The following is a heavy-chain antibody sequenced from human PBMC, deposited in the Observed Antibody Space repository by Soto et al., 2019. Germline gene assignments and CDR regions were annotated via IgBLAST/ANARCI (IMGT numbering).Heavy chain of an antibody. CDR1: GFTVTSNY. V-gene: IGHV3-53*01. J-gene: IGHJ4*02. Sequence: EVQLVESGGGLIQPGGSLRLSCAASGFTVTSNYMSWVRQAPGKGLEWVSVIYSGDNTYYRDSVKGRFTISRDKSKTTLYLQMNSLRADDTAVYFCASDSYGSGTYSYWGQGTLVTVAS. D-gene: IGHD3-10*01. CDR2: IYSGDNT. CDR3: ASDSYGSGTYSY.